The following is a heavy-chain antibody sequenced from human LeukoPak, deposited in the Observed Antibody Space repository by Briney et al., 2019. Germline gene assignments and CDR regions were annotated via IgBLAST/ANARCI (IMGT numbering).Heavy chain of an antibody. D-gene: IGHD2-21*02. J-gene: IGHJ4*02. CDR2: INPYSGDT. CDR1: GYTFTGYY. V-gene: IGHV1-2*02. CDR3: ARGHIVVVTAIDY. Sequence: GASVKVSCKASGYTFTGYYMHWVRQAPGQGLEWMGWINPYSGDTNFSQKFQGRVTMTRDTSINTAYMELRRLRSDDTAVYYCARGHIVVVTAIDYWGQGTLVTVSS.